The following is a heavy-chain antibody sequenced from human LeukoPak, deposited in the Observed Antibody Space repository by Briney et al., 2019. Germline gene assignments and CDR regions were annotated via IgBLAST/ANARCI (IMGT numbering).Heavy chain of an antibody. CDR2: ISWNSGRI. CDR1: GFTFDDYA. CDR3: AKDRTVGASYWYFDL. D-gene: IGHD1-26*01. V-gene: IGHV3-9*01. J-gene: IGHJ2*01. Sequence: PGGSLRLSCAGSGFTFDDYAMHWVRQGPGKGLEWVSGISWNSGRIGYADSVKGRFTISRDSSKNTLFLHMNTLRAEDTAIYYSAKDRTVGASYWYFDLWGRGTLVTVSS.